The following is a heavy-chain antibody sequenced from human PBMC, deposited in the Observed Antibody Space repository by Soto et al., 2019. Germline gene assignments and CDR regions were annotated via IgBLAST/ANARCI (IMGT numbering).Heavy chain of an antibody. D-gene: IGHD4-17*01. J-gene: IGHJ4*02. CDR2: IYYSGST. V-gene: IGHV4-59*08. Sequence: SETLSLTCTVSGGSISSYYCSWIRQPPGKGLEWIGYIYYSGSTNYNPSLKSRVTISVDTSKNQFSLKLSSVTAADTAVYYCAKQLTTVTIDYWGQGTLVTVSS. CDR3: AKQLTTVTIDY. CDR1: GGSISSYY.